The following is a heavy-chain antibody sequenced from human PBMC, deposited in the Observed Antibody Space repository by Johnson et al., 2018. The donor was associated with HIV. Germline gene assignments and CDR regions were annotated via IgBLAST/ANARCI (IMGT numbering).Heavy chain of an antibody. CDR3: AKDLNEGSGPVDI. D-gene: IGHD3-10*01. CDR1: GFTFSSYD. V-gene: IGHV3-33*03. Sequence: QVQLVESGGGVVQPGRSLRLSCAASGFTFSSYDMPWVRQAPGKGLEWVAVICYDGSNNYYDDSVSGRFTISGDNSKNTPSLQKNSLRAEDTAVYYCAKDLNEGSGPVDIWGQGTMVTVSS. J-gene: IGHJ3*02. CDR2: ICYDGSNN.